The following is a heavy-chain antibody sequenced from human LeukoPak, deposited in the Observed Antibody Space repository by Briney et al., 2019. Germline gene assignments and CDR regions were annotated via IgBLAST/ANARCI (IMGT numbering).Heavy chain of an antibody. J-gene: IGHJ4*02. Sequence: PGGSLRLSCAASGFTFSSYWMSWVRQAPGKGLEWVANIKQDGSAKYYVDSVKGRFTISRDNAKNSLYLQMNSLRAEDTAVYYCAREGAPGYYDSSGYYGYWGQGTLVTVSS. CDR3: AREGAPGYYDSSGYYGY. CDR1: GFTFSSYW. D-gene: IGHD3-22*01. CDR2: IKQDGSAK. V-gene: IGHV3-7*01.